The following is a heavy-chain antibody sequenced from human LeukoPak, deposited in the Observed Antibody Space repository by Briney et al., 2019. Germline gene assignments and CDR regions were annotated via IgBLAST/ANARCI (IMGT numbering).Heavy chain of an antibody. CDR2: INHSGST. CDR3: ARSYAHDY. V-gene: IGHV4-34*01. D-gene: IGHD2-2*01. Sequence: SETLSLTCDVYGGSFSGDYWSWIRQPPGKGLEWIGEINHSGSTNYNPSLKSRVTISVDTSKNQFSLKLSSVTAADTAVYYCARSYAHDYWGQGTQVTVSS. CDR1: GGSFSGDY. J-gene: IGHJ4*02.